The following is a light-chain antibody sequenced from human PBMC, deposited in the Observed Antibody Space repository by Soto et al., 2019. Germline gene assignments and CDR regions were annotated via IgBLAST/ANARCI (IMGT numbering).Light chain of an antibody. CDR2: WAS. Sequence: DIVMTQSPDSLAVYLGERATINCKSSQSVLYSSNNKNYLAWYQQKPGQPPKLLIHWASTRESGVPDRFSGSGSGTDFTLTISSLQAEDVAVYYCQQYYDTRTFGQGTKLEIK. V-gene: IGKV4-1*01. J-gene: IGKJ2*01. CDR1: QSVLYSSNNKNY. CDR3: QQYYDTRT.